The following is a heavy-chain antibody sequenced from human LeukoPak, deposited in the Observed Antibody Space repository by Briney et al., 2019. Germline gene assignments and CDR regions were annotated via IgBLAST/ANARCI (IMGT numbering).Heavy chain of an antibody. J-gene: IGHJ4*02. D-gene: IGHD2-2*01. Sequence: ASVKVSCKASGYTFTAYYIHWVRQAPGQGLEWVGWINPNSGGTNYAQKFQGRVTMTRDTSISTAYMELSRLRSDDTAVYYCARDRRVPTAIDYWGQGTLVTVSS. V-gene: IGHV1-2*02. CDR2: INPNSGGT. CDR1: GYTFTAYY. CDR3: ARDRRVPTAIDY.